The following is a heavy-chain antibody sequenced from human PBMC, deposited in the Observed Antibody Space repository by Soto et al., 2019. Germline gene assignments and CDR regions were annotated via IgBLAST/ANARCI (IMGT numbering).Heavy chain of an antibody. CDR3: AKEREDIVVVVAYYYYYMDV. V-gene: IGHV3-30*18. Sequence: GGSLRLSCAASGFTFSSYGMHWVRQAPGKGLEWVAVISYDGSNKYYADSVKGRFTISRDNSKNTLYLQMNSLRAEDTAVDYCAKEREDIVVVVAYYYYYMDVWGKGTTVTVSS. J-gene: IGHJ6*03. D-gene: IGHD2-15*01. CDR1: GFTFSSYG. CDR2: ISYDGSNK.